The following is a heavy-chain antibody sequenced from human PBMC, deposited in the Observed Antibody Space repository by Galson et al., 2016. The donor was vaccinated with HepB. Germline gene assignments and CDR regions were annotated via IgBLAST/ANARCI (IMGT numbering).Heavy chain of an antibody. CDR2: ISSSSSDI. Sequence: SLRLSCAASGFTFSYYSMNWVRQAPGKGLEWVSSISSSSSDIYYADSAKGRFTISRDNAKNSLYLQMNSLRAEDTAVYYCARDLIAAAGRTFYYYYYYMDASGTGTAITVAS. V-gene: IGHV3-21*01. D-gene: IGHD6-13*01. CDR3: ARDLIAAAGRTFYYYYYYMDA. J-gene: IGHJ6*03. CDR1: GFTFSYYS.